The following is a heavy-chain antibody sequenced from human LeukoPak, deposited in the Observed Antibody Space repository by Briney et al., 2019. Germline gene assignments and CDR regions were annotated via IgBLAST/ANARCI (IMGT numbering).Heavy chain of an antibody. CDR1: GDSVSSNSAA. CDR2: TYYRSKWYY. J-gene: IGHJ4*02. CDR3: ARGSHTSTWF. V-gene: IGHV6-1*01. Sequence: SQTLSLTCAVSGDSVSSNSAAWSWIRQSPSRGPEWLGRTYYRSKWYYGYAVFVKSRITINADTSKNQLSLQLTSVTPEDTAVYYCARGSHTSTWFWGQGTLVTVSS. D-gene: IGHD6-13*01.